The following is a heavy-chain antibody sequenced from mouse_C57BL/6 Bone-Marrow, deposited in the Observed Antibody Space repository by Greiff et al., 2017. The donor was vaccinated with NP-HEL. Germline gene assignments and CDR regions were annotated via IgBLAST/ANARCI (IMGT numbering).Heavy chain of an antibody. V-gene: IGHV1-81*01. CDR3: ASITTVVGGFAY. CDR2: IYPRSGNT. J-gene: IGHJ3*01. D-gene: IGHD1-1*01. CDR1: GYTFTSYG. Sequence: QVQLQQSGAELARPGASVKLSCTASGYTFTSYGISWVKQRTGQGLEWIGEIYPRSGNTYYNEKFKGKATLTADKSSSTAYMKLRSLTSEDSAVYFCASITTVVGGFAYWGQGTLVTVSA.